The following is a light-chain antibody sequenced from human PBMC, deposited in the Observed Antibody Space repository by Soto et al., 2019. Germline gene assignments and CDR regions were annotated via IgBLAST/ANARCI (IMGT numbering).Light chain of an antibody. Sequence: QSVLTQPPSVSAALGQRVTISCSGSSSNIGNKYVSWYQQLPGSAPKLLLYESNKRPSGIPDRFSGSKSGTSANLDITGLQTGDEADYYCGTWDSSLNGGVFGGGTKVTVL. CDR3: GTWDSSLNGGV. V-gene: IGLV1-51*02. CDR1: SSNIGNKY. CDR2: ESN. J-gene: IGLJ2*01.